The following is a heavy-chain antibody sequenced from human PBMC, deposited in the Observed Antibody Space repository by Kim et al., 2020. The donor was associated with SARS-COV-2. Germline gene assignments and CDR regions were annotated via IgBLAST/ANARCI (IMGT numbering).Heavy chain of an antibody. J-gene: IGHJ6*02. CDR1: GFTFDDYA. CDR2: ISWNSGSI. Sequence: GGSLRLSCAASGFTFDDYAMHWVRQAPGKGLEWVSGISWNSGSIGYADSVKGRFTISRDNAKNSLYLQMNSLRAEDTALYYCAKDRTRGYYYGMDVWGQGTTVTVSS. V-gene: IGHV3-9*01. D-gene: IGHD1-1*01. CDR3: AKDRTRGYYYGMDV.